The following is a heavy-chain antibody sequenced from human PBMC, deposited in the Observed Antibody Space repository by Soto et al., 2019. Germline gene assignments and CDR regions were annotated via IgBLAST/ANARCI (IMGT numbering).Heavy chain of an antibody. CDR2: INHSGST. J-gene: IGHJ6*03. V-gene: IGHV4-34*01. CDR3: ARGHAGTTRYYYYYMDV. Sequence: QVQLQQWGAGLLKPSETLSLTCAVYGGSFSGYYWGWIRQPPGKGLEWIGEINHSGSTNYNPSLKSRVTISVDTSKNQFSLKLSSVTAADTAVYYCARGHAGTTRYYYYYMDVWGKGTTVTVSS. D-gene: IGHD1-7*01. CDR1: GGSFSGYY.